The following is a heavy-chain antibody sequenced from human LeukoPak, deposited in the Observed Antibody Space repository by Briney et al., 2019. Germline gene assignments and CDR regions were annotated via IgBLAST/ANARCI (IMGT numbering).Heavy chain of an antibody. CDR2: MNPNSGNT. D-gene: IGHD3-10*01. CDR1: GYTFTSYD. Sequence: ASVKVSCKASGYTFTSYDINWVRQATGQGLEWMGWMNPNSGNTGYAQKFQGRVTMTRNTSISTAYMELSSLRSEDTAVYYCARGRPRASILWLRELLFWFDPWGQGTLVTVSS. J-gene: IGHJ5*02. V-gene: IGHV1-8*01. CDR3: ARGRPRASILWLRELLFWFDP.